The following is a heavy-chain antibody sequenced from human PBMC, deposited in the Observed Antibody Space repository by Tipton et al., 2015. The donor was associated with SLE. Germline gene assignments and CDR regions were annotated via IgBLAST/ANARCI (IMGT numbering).Heavy chain of an antibody. CDR1: GFTFSTYA. V-gene: IGHV3-66*03. CDR2: TYNSGTT. CDR3: ARDRGSSWFFFDY. J-gene: IGHJ4*02. Sequence: SLRLSCAASGFTFSTYALAWVRQAPGKGLEWVSVTYNSGTTYYADSVKGRFTISRDNSKNTLYLQMNSLRAEDTAVYYCARDRGSSWFFFDYWGQGTLVTVSS. D-gene: IGHD6-13*01.